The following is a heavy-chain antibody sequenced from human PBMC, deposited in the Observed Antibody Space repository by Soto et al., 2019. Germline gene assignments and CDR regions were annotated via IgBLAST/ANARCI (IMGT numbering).Heavy chain of an antibody. CDR2: INAGNGNT. J-gene: IGHJ4*02. V-gene: IGHV1-3*01. CDR3: AREGVEMAKMTLGDY. CDR1: GYTFTSYA. Sequence: QVQLVQSGAEVKKPGASVKVSCKASGYTFTSYAMHWVRQAPGQRLEWMGWINAGNGNTKYSQKFQGRVNLTREPSAGNAYMEASSLRSGDTGVYFCAREGVEMAKMTLGDYWGQGTLVTVSS. D-gene: IGHD5-12*01.